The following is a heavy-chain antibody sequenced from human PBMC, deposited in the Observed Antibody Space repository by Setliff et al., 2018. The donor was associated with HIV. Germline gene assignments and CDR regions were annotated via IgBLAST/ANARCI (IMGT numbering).Heavy chain of an antibody. D-gene: IGHD1-7*01. CDR1: GGSISSGGYY. J-gene: IGHJ6*02. CDR3: ARNKYNWNYYYYYGMDV. CDR2: IYYSGST. Sequence: SETLSLTCTVSGGSISSGGYYWSWIRQHPGKGLEWIGYIYYSGSTYYNPSLKSRVTISVDRSKNQFSLKLSSVTAADTAVYYCARNKYNWNYYYYYGMDVWGQGTTVTVSS. V-gene: IGHV4-31*03.